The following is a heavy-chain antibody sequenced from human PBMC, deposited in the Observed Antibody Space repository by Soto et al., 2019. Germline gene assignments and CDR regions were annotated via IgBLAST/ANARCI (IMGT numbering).Heavy chain of an antibody. V-gene: IGHV3-30*18. CDR1: GFTFSSYG. J-gene: IGHJ3*02. Sequence: QVQLVESGGGVVQPGRSLRLSCAASGFTFSSYGMHWVRQAPGKGLEWVAVISYDGSNKYYADSVKGRFTISRDNSKNTLYLQMNSLRAEDMAVYYCAEGDYGDAFDIWGQGTMVTVSS. CDR3: AEGDYGDAFDI. CDR2: ISYDGSNK. D-gene: IGHD4-17*01.